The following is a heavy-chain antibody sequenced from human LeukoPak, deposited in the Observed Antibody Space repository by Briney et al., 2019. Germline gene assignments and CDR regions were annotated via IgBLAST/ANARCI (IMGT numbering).Heavy chain of an antibody. CDR1: GFTFDDYA. J-gene: IGHJ6*02. CDR2: ISWNSGSI. Sequence: GGSLRLSCAASGFTFDDYAMHWVRQAPGKGLEWVSGISWNSGSIGYVDSVKGRFTISRDNAKNSLYLQMNSLRAEDTALYYCAKETNWNGYYYYGMDVWGQGTTVTVSS. V-gene: IGHV3-9*01. CDR3: AKETNWNGYYYYGMDV. D-gene: IGHD1-20*01.